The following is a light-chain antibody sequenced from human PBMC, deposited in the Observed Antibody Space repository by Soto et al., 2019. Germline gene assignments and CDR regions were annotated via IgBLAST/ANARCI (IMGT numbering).Light chain of an antibody. Sequence: DIQMTQSPSTLSASVGDRVTITCRASQSISSWVAWYQQKPGKAPKVLIYKASSLESGVPSRFSGSGSGTEFTLTISSLQPDYFATYYCQQYNSQWTFGQGTKVEIK. J-gene: IGKJ1*01. CDR2: KAS. CDR1: QSISSW. CDR3: QQYNSQWT. V-gene: IGKV1-5*03.